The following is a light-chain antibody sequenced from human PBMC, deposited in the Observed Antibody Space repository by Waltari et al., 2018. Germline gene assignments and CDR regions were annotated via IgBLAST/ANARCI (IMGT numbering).Light chain of an antibody. V-gene: IGKV2-29*02. Sequence: DIVMTQTPLSLSVAPGQPASISCKSSQTLLHNDGKTYLYWYLQKPGQSPQRLIYEVSRRFAGVPDRFSGSASGTDFTLKISRVEAEDGGVSYCLQGIHLPLTFGGGTKVEIK. J-gene: IGKJ4*01. CDR3: LQGIHLPLT. CDR2: EVS. CDR1: QTLLHNDGKTY.